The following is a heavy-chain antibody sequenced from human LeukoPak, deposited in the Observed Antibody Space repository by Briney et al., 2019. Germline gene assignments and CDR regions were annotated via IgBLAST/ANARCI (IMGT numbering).Heavy chain of an antibody. CDR3: AKVGALHCTGGTCYPTQCYFDY. CDR2: ISGSGATT. J-gene: IGHJ4*02. CDR1: GFTFSSYA. Sequence: PGGSLRLSCAASGFTFSSYAMNWVRQAPGKGLEWVSTISGSGATTYYADSVKGRFTISRDNSRNTLFLQMNSLRAEDTAVYYCAKVGALHCTGGTCYPTQCYFDYWGQGTLVTVSS. V-gene: IGHV3-23*01. D-gene: IGHD2-8*02.